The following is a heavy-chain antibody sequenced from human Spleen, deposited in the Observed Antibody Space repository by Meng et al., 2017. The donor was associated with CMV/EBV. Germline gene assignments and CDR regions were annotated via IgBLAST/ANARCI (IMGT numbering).Heavy chain of an antibody. V-gene: IGHV4-39*07. Sequence: GSLRLSCSVSYGSISITNYYCGWILQPPGEGLEWIGSIYYSGNAYYNPSLKSRVTMSVDTSKNQFSLNLRSVTSSDTAMYYCASGLELGWHFALWGRGTLVTVSS. CDR3: ASGLELGWHFAL. CDR2: IYYSGNA. D-gene: IGHD3-3*01. J-gene: IGHJ2*01. CDR1: YGSISITNYY.